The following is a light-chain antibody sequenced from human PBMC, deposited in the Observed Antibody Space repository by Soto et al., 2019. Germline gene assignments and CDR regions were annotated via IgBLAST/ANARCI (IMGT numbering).Light chain of an antibody. V-gene: IGKV3-11*01. J-gene: IGKJ4*01. CDR3: QHRSNWPLT. CDR2: DAS. CDR1: QSVSSY. Sequence: EIVLTQSPATLSLSPGERATLSCRASQSVSSYLAWFQQKPGQAPRLLIYDASNRATGIPARFSGSGSGTDFTLTISSLEPEDFAVYYCQHRSNWPLTFGGGTKVEIK.